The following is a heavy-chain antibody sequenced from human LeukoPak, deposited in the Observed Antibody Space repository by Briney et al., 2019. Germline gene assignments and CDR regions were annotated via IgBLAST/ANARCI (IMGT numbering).Heavy chain of an antibody. CDR3: ARDLALMYYDSSGSLPG. Sequence: GGSLRLSCAASGFTFSSYWMSWVRQAPGKGLEWVANIKQDGSEKYYVDSVKGRFTISRDNAKNSLYLQMNSLRAEDTAVYYCARDLALMYYDSSGSLPGWGQGTLVTVSS. J-gene: IGHJ4*02. D-gene: IGHD3-22*01. CDR2: IKQDGSEK. CDR1: GFTFSSYW. V-gene: IGHV3-7*01.